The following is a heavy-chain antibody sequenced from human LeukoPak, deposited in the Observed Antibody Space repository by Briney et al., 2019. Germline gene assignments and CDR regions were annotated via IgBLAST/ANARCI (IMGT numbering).Heavy chain of an antibody. D-gene: IGHD5-18*01. CDR3: ARWDTAMAEDAFDI. V-gene: IGHV3-7*01. CDR1: GFTFSSYW. J-gene: IGHJ3*02. Sequence: PGGSLRLSCAASGFTFSSYWMSWVRQAPGKGLEWVANIKQDGSEKYYVDSVKGRFTISRDNAKNSLYLQMNSLRAEDTAVYYCARWDTAMAEDAFDIWGQGTMVTVSS. CDR2: IKQDGSEK.